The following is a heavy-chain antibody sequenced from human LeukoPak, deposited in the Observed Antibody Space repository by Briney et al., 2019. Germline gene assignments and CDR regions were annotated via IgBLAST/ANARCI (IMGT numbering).Heavy chain of an antibody. CDR2: ISYDGSNK. Sequence: QSGGSLRLSCAASGFTSSSYAMHWVRQAPGKGLEWVAVISYDGSNKYYADSVKGRFTISRDNSKNTLYLQMNSLRAEDTAVYYCARGLSAMGYFDYWGQGTLVTVSS. CDR3: ARGLSAMGYFDY. D-gene: IGHD3-16*01. CDR1: GFTSSSYA. J-gene: IGHJ4*02. V-gene: IGHV3-30*04.